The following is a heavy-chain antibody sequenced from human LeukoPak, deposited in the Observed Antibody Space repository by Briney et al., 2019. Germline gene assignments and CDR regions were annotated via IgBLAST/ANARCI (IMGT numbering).Heavy chain of an antibody. V-gene: IGHV3-30-3*02. CDR1: GFTFSSSA. Sequence: GGSLRLSCAASGFTFSSSAMHWVRQAPDKGLEWVAVISYDGSNKYYADSVKGRFTISRDNSKNTLYLQMNSLRAEDTAVYYCAKMGHTAMVVEWGQGTLVTVSS. J-gene: IGHJ4*02. D-gene: IGHD5-18*01. CDR3: AKMGHTAMVVE. CDR2: ISYDGSNK.